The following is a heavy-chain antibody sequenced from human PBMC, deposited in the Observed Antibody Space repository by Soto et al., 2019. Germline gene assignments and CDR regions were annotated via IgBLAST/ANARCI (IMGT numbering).Heavy chain of an antibody. V-gene: IGHV4-34*01. CDR1: GGSFSGYY. D-gene: IGHD3-10*01. CDR3: ARGGGRRDYYGSVRNYYYGMDV. J-gene: IGHJ6*02. Sequence: PSETLSLTCAVYGGSFSGYYWSWIRQPPGKGLEWIGEINHSGSTNYNPSLKSRVTISVDTSKNQFSLKLSSVTAADTAVYYCARGGGRRDYYGSVRNYYYGMDVWGQGTTVTVSS. CDR2: INHSGST.